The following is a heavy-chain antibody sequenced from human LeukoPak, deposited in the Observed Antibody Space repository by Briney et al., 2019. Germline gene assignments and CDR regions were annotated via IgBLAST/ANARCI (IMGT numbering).Heavy chain of an antibody. Sequence: PSETLSLTCTVSGGSISSYYWSWIRQPPGKGLEWIGYIYYSGSTNYNPPLKSRVTISADTSKNQFSLKLSSVTAADTAVYYCARLVGARSQADYWGQGTLVTVSS. CDR3: ARLVGARSQADY. J-gene: IGHJ4*02. CDR1: GGSISSYY. CDR2: IYYSGST. D-gene: IGHD1-26*01. V-gene: IGHV4-59*01.